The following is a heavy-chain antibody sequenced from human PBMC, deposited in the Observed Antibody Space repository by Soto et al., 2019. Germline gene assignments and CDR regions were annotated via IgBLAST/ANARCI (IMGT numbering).Heavy chain of an antibody. CDR2: IYYSGST. CDR3: ARRYGFCFDY. D-gene: IGHD5-18*01. J-gene: IGHJ4*02. Sequence: TETLSLTCTVSGGSISSYYWSWIRQPPGKGLEWIGYIYYSGSTNYNPSLKSRVTISVDTSKNQFSLKLSSVTAADTAVYYCARRYGFCFDYWGQGTLVTVSS. CDR1: GGSISSYY. V-gene: IGHV4-59*01.